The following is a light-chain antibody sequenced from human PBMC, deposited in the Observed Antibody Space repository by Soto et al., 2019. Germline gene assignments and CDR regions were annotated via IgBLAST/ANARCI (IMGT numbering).Light chain of an antibody. CDR1: SSDIGGYNY. CDR3: SSYTSSSTVI. Sequence: QSALTQPASVSGSPGQSISISCTGTSSDIGGYNYVSWYQQHPCKAPKLLIYKVTNRPSGVSNRFSGSKYGNTASLTISGLQAEDEADYYCSSYTSSSTVIFGGGTKVTVL. V-gene: IGLV2-14*01. CDR2: KVT. J-gene: IGLJ2*01.